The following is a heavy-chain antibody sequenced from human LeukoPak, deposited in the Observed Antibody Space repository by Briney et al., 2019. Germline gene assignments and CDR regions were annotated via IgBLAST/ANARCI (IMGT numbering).Heavy chain of an antibody. CDR2: INPSGGVT. CDR1: GYTFTTYY. Sequence: ASVKVPCKASGYTFTTYYIHWVRQAPGQGLEWMGMINPSGGVTTFAQKFQGRVTMTRDTSTSTVYMELSSLRSEDTAVYYCARENNWNDVAYFDYWGQGTLVTVSS. D-gene: IGHD1-20*01. J-gene: IGHJ4*02. CDR3: ARENNWNDVAYFDY. V-gene: IGHV1-46*01.